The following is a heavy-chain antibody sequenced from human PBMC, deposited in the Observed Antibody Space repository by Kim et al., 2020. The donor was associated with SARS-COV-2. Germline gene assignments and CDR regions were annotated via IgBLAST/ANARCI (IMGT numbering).Heavy chain of an antibody. CDR3: AKETGGLVPAGWYAGY. CDR1: GFTFSSYA. Sequence: GGSLRLSCAASGFTFSSYAMSWVRQAPGKGLEWVSAISGSGGSTYYADSVKGRFTISRDNSKNTLYLQMNSLRAEDTAVYYCAKETGGLVPAGWYAGYWGQGTLVTVSS. D-gene: IGHD2-2*01. CDR2: ISGSGGST. V-gene: IGHV3-23*01. J-gene: IGHJ4*02.